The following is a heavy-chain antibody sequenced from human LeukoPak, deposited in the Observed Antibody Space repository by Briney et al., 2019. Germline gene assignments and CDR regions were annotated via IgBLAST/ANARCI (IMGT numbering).Heavy chain of an antibody. CDR2: IYTSGST. CDR1: GGSISSGNYY. CDR3: ARDYYDSSGYYYAL. Sequence: SETLSLTCTVSGGSISSGNYYWTWIRQPAGKGLEWIGRIYTSGSTNYNPSLKSRVTISVDTSKNQFSLKLSSVTAADTAVYYCARDYYDSSGYYYALWGQGTLVTVSS. J-gene: IGHJ4*02. D-gene: IGHD3-22*01. V-gene: IGHV4-61*02.